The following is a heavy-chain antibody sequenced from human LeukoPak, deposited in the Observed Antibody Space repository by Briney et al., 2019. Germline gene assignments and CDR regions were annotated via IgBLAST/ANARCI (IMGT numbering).Heavy chain of an antibody. V-gene: IGHV3-23*01. J-gene: IGHJ4*02. CDR1: GFTFSSCA. CDR3: AKDRGYDSSGYYSIFDY. D-gene: IGHD3-22*01. CDR2: ISGSGGST. Sequence: GGSLRLSCAASGFTFSSCAMSWVRQAPGKGLEWVSAISGSGGSTYYADSVKGRFTISRDNSKNTLYLQMNSLRAEDTAVYYCAKDRGYDSSGYYSIFDYWGQGTLVTVSS.